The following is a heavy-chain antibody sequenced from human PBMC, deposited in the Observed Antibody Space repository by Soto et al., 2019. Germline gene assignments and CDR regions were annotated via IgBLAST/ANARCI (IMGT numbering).Heavy chain of an antibody. J-gene: IGHJ6*02. Sequence: GASVKVSCKASGYTFTSYYMHWVRQAPGQGLEWMGIINPSGGSTSYAQKFQGRVTMTRDTSTSTVYMELSSLRSEDTAVYYCARDSLDLREPRLGGIDGWGQGTTVTVSS. CDR2: INPSGGST. D-gene: IGHD3-16*01. CDR1: GYTFTSYY. CDR3: ARDSLDLREPRLGGIDG. V-gene: IGHV1-46*01.